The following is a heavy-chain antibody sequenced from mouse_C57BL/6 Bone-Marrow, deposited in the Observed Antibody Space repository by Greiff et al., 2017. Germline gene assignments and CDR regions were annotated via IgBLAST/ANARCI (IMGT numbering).Heavy chain of an antibody. CDR3: ARPRYSIYVTCAY. CDR1: GFTFSDYG. J-gene: IGHJ3*01. CDR2: ISSGSSTI. D-gene: IGHD2-5*01. V-gene: IGHV5-17*01. Sequence: EVQRVESGGGLVKPGGALKLSCAASGFTFSDYGMHWVRQAPEKGLEWVAYISSGSSTIYYADTVKGRFTITRDNAKKTLFLQMTRLRSEDTAMYYWARPRYSIYVTCAYWGQGALVTVSA.